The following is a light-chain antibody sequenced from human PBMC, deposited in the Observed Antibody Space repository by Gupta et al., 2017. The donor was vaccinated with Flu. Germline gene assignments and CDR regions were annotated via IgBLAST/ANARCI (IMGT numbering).Light chain of an antibody. V-gene: IGKV3-20*01. CDR3: QQYGSSIT. CDR1: QSASSSY. CDR2: GAS. Sequence: PGTLSLSPGESATLSCRASQSASSSYLAWYQQKPGQAPRLLIYGASSRATGIPDRFSGSGSGTDFTLTISRLEPEDFAVYYCQQYGSSITFGQGTRLEIK. J-gene: IGKJ5*01.